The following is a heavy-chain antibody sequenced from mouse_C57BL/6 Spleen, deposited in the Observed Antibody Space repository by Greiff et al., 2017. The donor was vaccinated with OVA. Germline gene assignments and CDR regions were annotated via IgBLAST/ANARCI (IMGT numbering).Heavy chain of an antibody. Sequence: QVQLQQSGPELVKPGASVKLSCKASGYTFTSYDINWVKQRPGQGLEWIGWIYPRDGSTKYNEKFKGKATLTVDTSSSTAYMELHRLTSEDSAVYFCARGSNYVGDWYFDVWGTGTTVTVSS. J-gene: IGHJ1*03. D-gene: IGHD2-5*01. V-gene: IGHV1-85*01. CDR1: GYTFTSYD. CDR2: IYPRDGST. CDR3: ARGSNYVGDWYFDV.